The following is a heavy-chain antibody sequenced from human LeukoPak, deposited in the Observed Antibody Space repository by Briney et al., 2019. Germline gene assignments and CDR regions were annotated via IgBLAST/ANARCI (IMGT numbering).Heavy chain of an antibody. CDR3: ARDLDTAMASYNWFDP. Sequence: SETLSLTCTVSGGSISSSSYYWGWIRQPPGKGLEWIGSIYYSGSTYYNPSLKSRVTISVDTSKNQFSLKLSSVTAADTAVYYCARDLDTAMASYNWFDPWGQGTLVTVSS. J-gene: IGHJ5*02. D-gene: IGHD5-18*01. V-gene: IGHV4-39*07. CDR1: GGSISSSSYY. CDR2: IYYSGST.